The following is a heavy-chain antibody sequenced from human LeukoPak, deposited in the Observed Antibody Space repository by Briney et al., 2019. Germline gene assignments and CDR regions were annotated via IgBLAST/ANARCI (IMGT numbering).Heavy chain of an antibody. CDR1: GFTFTSSA. Sequence: SVKVSCKASGFTFTSSAMHWVRQARGQRLEWIGWIVVDSGNTNYAQKFQERVTITRDMSTSTAYMELSSPRSEDTAVYYCAAGLYGSSAYYTNDAFDIWGQGTMVTVSS. D-gene: IGHD3-3*01. CDR3: AAGLYGSSAYYTNDAFDI. CDR2: IVVDSGNT. J-gene: IGHJ3*02. V-gene: IGHV1-58*02.